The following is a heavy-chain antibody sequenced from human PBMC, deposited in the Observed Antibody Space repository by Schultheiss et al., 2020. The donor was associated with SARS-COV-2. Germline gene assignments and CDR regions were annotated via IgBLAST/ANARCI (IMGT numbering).Heavy chain of an antibody. CDR1: GGSISSGDYY. Sequence: SETLSLTCTVSGGSISSGDYYWSWIRQPPGKGLEWIGYIYYSGSTYYNPSLKSRVTISVDTSKNQFSLKLSSVTAADTAVYYCASAGVDGDYTKPYYFDYWGQGTLVTVSS. V-gene: IGHV4-31*03. D-gene: IGHD4-17*01. CDR3: ASAGVDGDYTKPYYFDY. J-gene: IGHJ4*02. CDR2: IYYSGST.